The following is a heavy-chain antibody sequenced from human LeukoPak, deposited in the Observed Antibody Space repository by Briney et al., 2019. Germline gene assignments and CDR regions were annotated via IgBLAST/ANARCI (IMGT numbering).Heavy chain of an antibody. CDR1: GFTVSNTY. V-gene: IGHV3-53*01. CDR3: ASDIEAGGYFDH. Sequence: TGGSLRLSCAASGFTVSNTYMSWVRQAPGKGLKWVSVLYSGGTTYYADSVKGRFTISRDNSKNTLYLQMNSLRAEDTAVYYCASDIEAGGYFDHWGQGTLVTVSS. D-gene: IGHD6-13*01. J-gene: IGHJ4*02. CDR2: LYSGGTT.